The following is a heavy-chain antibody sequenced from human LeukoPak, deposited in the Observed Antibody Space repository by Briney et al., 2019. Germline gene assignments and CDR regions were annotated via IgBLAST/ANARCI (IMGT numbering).Heavy chain of an antibody. Sequence: SETLSLTCAVFGGSFSGYYWSWVRQPPGKGLEWIGEINHPGSTNFNPSLKSRGTISVDTSKNQFSLKLSSVTAAETAVYYCARGYDSSGYVYYYYYMDVWGKGTTVTVSS. V-gene: IGHV4-34*01. D-gene: IGHD3-22*01. CDR3: ARGYDSSGYVYYYYYMDV. CDR1: GGSFSGYY. J-gene: IGHJ6*03. CDR2: INHPGST.